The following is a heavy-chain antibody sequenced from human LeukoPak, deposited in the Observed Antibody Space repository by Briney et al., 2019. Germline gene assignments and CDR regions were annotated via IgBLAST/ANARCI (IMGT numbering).Heavy chain of an antibody. CDR3: ARGRKRASGAAAKFNWFDP. J-gene: IGHJ5*02. D-gene: IGHD6-13*01. CDR1: GGSISSSSYY. Sequence: SETLSLTCTVSGGSISSSSYYWGWIRQPPGKGLEWIGSIYYSGSTYYNPSLKSRVTISVDTSKNQFSLKLSSVTAADTAVYYCARGRKRASGAAAKFNWFDPWGQGTLVTVSS. V-gene: IGHV4-39*01. CDR2: IYYSGST.